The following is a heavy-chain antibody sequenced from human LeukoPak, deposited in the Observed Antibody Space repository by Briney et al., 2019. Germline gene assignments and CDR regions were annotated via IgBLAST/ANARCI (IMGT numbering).Heavy chain of an antibody. D-gene: IGHD5-18*01. CDR1: GGTFSSYA. V-gene: IGHV1-69*04. J-gene: IGHJ4*02. Sequence: GASVKVSCKASGGTFSSYAISWVRQAPGQGLEWMGRIIPILGIANYAQKFQGRVTITADKSTSTAYMELSSLRSEDTAVYYCARDWEDTAMVTPFDYWGQGTLVTVSS. CDR3: ARDWEDTAMVTPFDY. CDR2: IIPILGIA.